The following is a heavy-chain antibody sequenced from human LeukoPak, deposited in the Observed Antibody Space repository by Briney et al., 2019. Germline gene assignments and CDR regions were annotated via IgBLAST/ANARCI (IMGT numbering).Heavy chain of an antibody. J-gene: IGHJ4*02. CDR1: GFAFSTYG. V-gene: IGHV3-48*02. D-gene: IGHD3-10*01. CDR3: AIRVSGSYLDY. Sequence: GGSLRLSCAASGFAFSTYGMNWVRQAPGKGLEWVSYITSRSTIYYADSVKGRFTISRDNVKNSLYLEMNSLRDDDTAVYYCAIRVSGSYLDYWGQGILVTVSS. CDR2: ITSRSTI.